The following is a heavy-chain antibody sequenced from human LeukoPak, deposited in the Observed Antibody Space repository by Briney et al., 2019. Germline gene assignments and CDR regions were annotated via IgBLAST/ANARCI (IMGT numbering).Heavy chain of an antibody. CDR3: AKTSGYTKDYFDS. V-gene: IGHV3-23*01. Sequence: PGGSLRLSCAASGFTLTNYAICWVRQAPGKGLGWVSGVGSGSGSTYYAGSVKGRFTVSRDTSKKTVYLQMNSLTAEDTAVYYCAKTSGYTKDYFDSWGQGTLVTVSS. J-gene: IGHJ4*02. CDR1: GFTLTNYA. D-gene: IGHD5-12*01. CDR2: VGSGSGST.